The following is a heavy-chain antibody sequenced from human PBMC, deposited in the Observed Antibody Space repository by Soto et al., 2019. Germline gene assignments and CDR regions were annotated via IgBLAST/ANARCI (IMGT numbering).Heavy chain of an antibody. Sequence: QVQLVQSGAEVKKPGASVKVSCKASGYTFTSYAMHWVRQAPGQRLEWMGWINAGNGNTKYSQKFQGRVTITRDTAASTAYMELSSLRSEDTAVYYCARWRSCYDPSFDYWGQGTLVTVSS. V-gene: IGHV1-3*01. CDR2: INAGNGNT. CDR1: GYTFTSYA. D-gene: IGHD5-12*01. J-gene: IGHJ4*02. CDR3: ARWRSCYDPSFDY.